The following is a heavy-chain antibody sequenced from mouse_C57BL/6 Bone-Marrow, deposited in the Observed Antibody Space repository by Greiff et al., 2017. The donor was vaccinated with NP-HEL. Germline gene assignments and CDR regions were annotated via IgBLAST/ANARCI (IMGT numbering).Heavy chain of an antibody. CDR2: IDPENGDT. V-gene: IGHV14-4*01. Sequence: VQLQQSGAELVRPGASVKLSCTASGFNIKDDYMHWVKQRPEQGLEWIGWIDPENGDTEYASKFQGKATITADTSSNTAYLQLSSLTSEDTAVYYCTTEGDGYYEWYFDVWGTGTTVTVSS. CDR1: GFNIKDDY. CDR3: TTEGDGYYEWYFDV. J-gene: IGHJ1*03. D-gene: IGHD2-3*01.